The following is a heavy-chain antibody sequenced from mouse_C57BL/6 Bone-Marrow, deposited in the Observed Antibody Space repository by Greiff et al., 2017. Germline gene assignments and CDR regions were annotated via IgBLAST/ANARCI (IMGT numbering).Heavy chain of an antibody. Sequence: QVQLQQPGAELVRPGTSVKLSCKASGYTFTSYWMHWVQQRPGQGLEWIGVIDPSDSYTNYNQKFKGKATLTVTTSSSTAYMQLSSLTSEDAAVYYCARGIYYDYDEDVDYWGQGTTLTVSS. CDR2: IDPSDSYT. V-gene: IGHV1-59*01. J-gene: IGHJ2*01. CDR1: GYTFTSYW. CDR3: ARGIYYDYDEDVDY. D-gene: IGHD2-4*01.